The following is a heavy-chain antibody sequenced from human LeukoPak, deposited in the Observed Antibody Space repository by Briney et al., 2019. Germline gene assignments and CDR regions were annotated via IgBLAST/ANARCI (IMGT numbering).Heavy chain of an antibody. Sequence: ASVKVSCKASGYTFTGYYMHWVRQAPGQGLEWMGWINPNSGGTNYAQKFRGWVTMTRDTSISTAYMELSRLRSDDTAVYYCARGEKTPDYYYYYGMDVWGKGTTVTVSS. CDR3: ARGEKTPDYYYYYGMDV. CDR2: INPNSGGT. CDR1: GYTFTGYY. J-gene: IGHJ6*04. V-gene: IGHV1-2*04.